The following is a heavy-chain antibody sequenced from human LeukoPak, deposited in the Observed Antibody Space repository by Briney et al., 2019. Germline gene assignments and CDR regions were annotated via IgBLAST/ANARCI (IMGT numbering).Heavy chain of an antibody. CDR3: ARGEGIAVAGSFDY. CDR2: ISSSGSTI. Sequence: GGSLRLSCAASGFTFSSYGMHWVRQAPGKGLEWASYISSSGSTIYYADSVKGRFTISRDNAKNSLYLQMNSLRAEDTAVYYCARGEGIAVAGSFDYWGQGTLVTVSS. V-gene: IGHV3-48*04. CDR1: GFTFSSYG. D-gene: IGHD6-19*01. J-gene: IGHJ4*02.